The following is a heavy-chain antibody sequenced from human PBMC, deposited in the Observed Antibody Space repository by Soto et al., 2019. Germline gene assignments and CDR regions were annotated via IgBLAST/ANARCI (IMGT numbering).Heavy chain of an antibody. Sequence: GGSLRLSCAAFGFTISGKKYVAWVRQAPGKGLEWVSALYDLDGSFYAASVKCRFTTSSDSSKTTVYLQMNDLRPDDTAVYYCATWHEREHAYDVWGQGTTVTVSS. CDR1: GFTISGKKY. D-gene: IGHD1-1*01. V-gene: IGHV3-53*01. CDR3: ATWHEREHAYDV. J-gene: IGHJ3*01. CDR2: LYDLDGS.